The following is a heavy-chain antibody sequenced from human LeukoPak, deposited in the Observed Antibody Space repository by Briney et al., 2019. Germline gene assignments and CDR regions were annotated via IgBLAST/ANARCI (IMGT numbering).Heavy chain of an antibody. CDR1: GFTFSGYS. D-gene: IGHD3-22*01. Sequence: GGSLRLSCTASGFTFSGYSMHWLRQAPGKGLEWVSSFGTRSTSVYHAGSVKGRFAISRDNAKNSLYLQMDSLRAEDTALYYCAREVSEGFDFWGQGTLVTVSS. CDR2: FGTRSTSV. CDR3: AREVSEGFDF. V-gene: IGHV3-21*01. J-gene: IGHJ4*02.